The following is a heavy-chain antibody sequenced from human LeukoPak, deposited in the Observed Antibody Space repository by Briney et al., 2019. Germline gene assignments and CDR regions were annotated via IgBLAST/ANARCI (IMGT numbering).Heavy chain of an antibody. J-gene: IGHJ4*02. D-gene: IGHD2-2*02. Sequence: GGSLRLSCAASGFTVSSNYMSWVRQAPGKGLEWVSVIYSGGSTYYADSVKGRFTISRDNSKNTLYLQMNSLRAEDTAVYYCAKEGVVPAAITLDYWGQGTLVTVSS. CDR3: AKEGVVPAAITLDY. CDR2: IYSGGST. V-gene: IGHV3-53*01. CDR1: GFTVSSNY.